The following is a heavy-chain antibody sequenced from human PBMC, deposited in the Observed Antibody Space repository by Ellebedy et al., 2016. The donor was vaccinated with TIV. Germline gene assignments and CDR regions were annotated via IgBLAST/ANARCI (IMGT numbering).Heavy chain of an antibody. CDR1: GFIFSSYG. CDR2: IWYDGSDK. CDR3: ARDILRDSSKNFDY. D-gene: IGHD6-6*01. V-gene: IGHV3-33*01. J-gene: IGHJ4*02. Sequence: GESLKISCAASGFIFSSYGMHWVRQAPGKGLEWVAYIWYDGSDKSYADSVKGRFTVSRDNSKSTMYLQMDSLRAEDTAVYYRARDILRDSSKNFDYWGQGTLVTVSS.